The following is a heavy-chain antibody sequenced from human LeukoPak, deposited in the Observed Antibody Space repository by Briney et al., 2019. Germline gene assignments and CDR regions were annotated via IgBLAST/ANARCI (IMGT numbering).Heavy chain of an antibody. J-gene: IGHJ4*02. D-gene: IGHD5-12*01. CDR3: ARVAISVANIVATPGDFDY. CDR2: IYYSGST. Sequence: PSETLSLTCTVSGGSISSSSFYWGWIRQPPGKGLEWIGSIYYSGSTYYNPSLKSRVTISVDTSKNQFSLKLSSVTAADTAVYYCARVAISVANIVATPGDFDYWGQGTLVTVSS. CDR1: GGSISSSSFY. V-gene: IGHV4-39*07.